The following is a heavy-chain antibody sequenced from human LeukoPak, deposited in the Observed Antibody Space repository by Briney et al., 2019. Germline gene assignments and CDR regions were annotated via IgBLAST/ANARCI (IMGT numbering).Heavy chain of an antibody. CDR2: IYYSGST. CDR3: AGTDDFWSGYASGI. Sequence: PSETLSPTCTVSGGSISSYYWSWIRQPPGKGLEWIGYIYYSGSTNYNPSLKSRVTISVDTSKNQFSLKLSSVTAADTAVYYCAGTDDFWSGYASGIWGQGTMVTVSS. V-gene: IGHV4-59*01. CDR1: GGSISSYY. D-gene: IGHD3-3*01. J-gene: IGHJ3*02.